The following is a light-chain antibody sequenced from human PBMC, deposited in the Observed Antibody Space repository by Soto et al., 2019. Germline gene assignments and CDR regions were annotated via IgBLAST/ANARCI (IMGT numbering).Light chain of an antibody. CDR1: QYITSY. CDR2: AAS. J-gene: IGKJ1*01. V-gene: IGKV1-8*01. Sequence: AIHSAHASSTLSASLGDSVTITWRASQYITSYLAWYQQKPGKAPKLLIYAASTLQSGVPSRFSGSGSGTDFTLTITCLQSEDFATYYCQQYYSYPRTFGQGTKVDIK. CDR3: QQYYSYPRT.